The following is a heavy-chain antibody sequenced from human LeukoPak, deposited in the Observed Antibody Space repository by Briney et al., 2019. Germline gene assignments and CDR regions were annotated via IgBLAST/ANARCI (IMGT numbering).Heavy chain of an antibody. Sequence: GEALEISWQGSGYSFTSYWIGLVRQMPGKGLEWMGIIYPGYSDNRYSPSFQGQVTISADKSISTAYLQWSSLKASDTAMYYCARTADCSGGSCYSGNAFDIWGQGTMVTVSS. D-gene: IGHD2-15*01. V-gene: IGHV5-51*01. J-gene: IGHJ3*02. CDR3: ARTADCSGGSCYSGNAFDI. CDR2: IYPGYSDN. CDR1: GYSFTSYW.